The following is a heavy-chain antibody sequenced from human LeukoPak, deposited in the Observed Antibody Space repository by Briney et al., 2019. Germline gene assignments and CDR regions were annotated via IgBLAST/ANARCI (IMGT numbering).Heavy chain of an antibody. D-gene: IGHD2-15*01. V-gene: IGHV4-59*11. CDR1: GLTIGSRY. CDR2: NGNT. J-gene: IGHJ4*02. CDR3: ATYYVGIGGRGH. Sequence: ESLRLSCVAPGLTIGSRYMNWIRQAPGKGLEWIGHNGNTNYNPSLQSRATISIDTSKNQFSLKLSTVTAADTAIYYCATYYVGIGGRGHWGPGTLVTVSS.